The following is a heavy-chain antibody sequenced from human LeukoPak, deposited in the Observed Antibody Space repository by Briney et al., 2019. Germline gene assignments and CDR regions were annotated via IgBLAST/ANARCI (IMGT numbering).Heavy chain of an antibody. CDR3: ARVSSGWYRGAFYFDY. V-gene: IGHV4-61*05. CDR2: IFYSGTT. CDR1: GGSISSSSYY. J-gene: IGHJ4*02. Sequence: PSETLSLTCTVSGGSISSSSYYWGWIRQPPGKGLEWIGLIFYSGTTNYNPSLKSRVTMSVDTSKNQFSLMLSSVTAADTAVYYCARVSSGWYRGAFYFDYWGQGTLVTVSS. D-gene: IGHD6-19*01.